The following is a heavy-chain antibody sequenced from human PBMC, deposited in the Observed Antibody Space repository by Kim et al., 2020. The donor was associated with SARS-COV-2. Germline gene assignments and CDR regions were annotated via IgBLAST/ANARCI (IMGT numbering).Heavy chain of an antibody. CDR3: ARDGDLYSSGKDAFDI. D-gene: IGHD6-19*01. Sequence: GGSLRLSWAASGFTFSSYWMTWVRQAPGKGLEWVANIKQDGNQKYYVDSVKGRFTISRDKAKNSLYLQMNSLRAEDTAVYYCARDGDLYSSGKDAFDIWGQGTMVTVSS. CDR1: GFTFSSYW. J-gene: IGHJ3*02. CDR2: IKQDGNQK. V-gene: IGHV3-7*01.